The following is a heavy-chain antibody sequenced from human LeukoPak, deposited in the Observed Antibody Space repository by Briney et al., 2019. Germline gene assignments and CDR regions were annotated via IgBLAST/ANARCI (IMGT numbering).Heavy chain of an antibody. CDR1: GVSISDYY. Sequence: SETLSLTCTVSGVSISDYYWSWIRQPPGKGLEWTGYIYYSGSTNYNPSLKSRVTISADTSKNQFSLKLSSVTAADTAVYYCARDDVWGSLDYWGQGTLVTVSS. CDR2: IYYSGST. V-gene: IGHV4-59*01. CDR3: ARDDVWGSLDY. D-gene: IGHD3-16*01. J-gene: IGHJ4*02.